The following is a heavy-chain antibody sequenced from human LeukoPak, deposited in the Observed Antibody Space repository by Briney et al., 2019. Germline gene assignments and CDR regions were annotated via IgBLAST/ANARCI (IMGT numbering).Heavy chain of an antibody. D-gene: IGHD6-6*01. CDR1: GGSITSGGYS. CDR2: IFYSGST. J-gene: IGHJ5*02. Sequence: SETLSLTCTVSGGSITSGGYSWSWIRQPPGKGLEWIGDIFYSGSTYYNPSLKSRVSMSIDTSKNQFSLKLSSVTAADTAVYYCAREGYSSSSSWFDPWGQGTLVTVSS. V-gene: IGHV4-30-4*07. CDR3: AREGYSSSSSWFDP.